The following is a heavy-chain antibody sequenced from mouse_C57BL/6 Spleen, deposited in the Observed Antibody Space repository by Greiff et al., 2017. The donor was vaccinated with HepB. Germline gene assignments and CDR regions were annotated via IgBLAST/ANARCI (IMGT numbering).Heavy chain of an antibody. D-gene: IGHD1-1*01. CDR2: IDPEDGDT. CDR1: GFNIKDYY. Sequence: EVQLQQSGAELVRPGDSVKLSCTASGFNIKDYYMHWVKQRPEQGLEWIGRIDPEDGDTEYAPKFQGKATMTADTSSNTAYLQLSSLTSEDTAVYYCTVTTVVARAAMDYWGQGTSVTVSS. J-gene: IGHJ4*01. CDR3: TVTTVVARAAMDY. V-gene: IGHV14-1*01.